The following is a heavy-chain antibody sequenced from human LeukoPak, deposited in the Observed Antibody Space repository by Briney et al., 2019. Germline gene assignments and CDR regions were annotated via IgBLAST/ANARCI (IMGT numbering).Heavy chain of an antibody. CDR2: IYSGGST. J-gene: IGHJ4*02. Sequence: GSLRLSCAASGFTVSSNYMSWVRQAPGKGLEWVSVIYSGGSTYYVDSVKGRFTISRDDAKSSLFLHMNSLRAEDTAVYYCAREGSSNGFYYFDFWGQGTLVTVSS. D-gene: IGHD5-18*01. CDR3: AREGSSNGFYYFDF. V-gene: IGHV3-53*01. CDR1: GFTVSSNY.